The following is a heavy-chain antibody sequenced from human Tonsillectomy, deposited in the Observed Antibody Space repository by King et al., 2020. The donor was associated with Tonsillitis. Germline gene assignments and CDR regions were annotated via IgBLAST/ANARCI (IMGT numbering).Heavy chain of an antibody. Sequence: VQLVESGGGLVQPGGSLRVSCAASGFTFSNYAMSWVRQAPGKGLEWVSALSGSGGSTYYADSVKGRFTISRDNSRNTLYLQMNSLRAEDTAVYYCAKDEYSSSTYYFDYWGQGTLVTVSS. J-gene: IGHJ4*02. CDR1: GFTFSNYA. CDR2: LSGSGGST. D-gene: IGHD6-6*01. CDR3: AKDEYSSSTYYFDY. V-gene: IGHV3-23*04.